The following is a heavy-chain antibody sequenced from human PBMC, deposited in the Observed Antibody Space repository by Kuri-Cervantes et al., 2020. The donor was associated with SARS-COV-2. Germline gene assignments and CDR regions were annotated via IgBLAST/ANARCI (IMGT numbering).Heavy chain of an antibody. CDR3: ASGSIAAAGTLPSFDY. J-gene: IGHJ4*02. V-gene: IGHV1-18*01. D-gene: IGHD6-13*01. Sequence: ASVKVSCKASGYTFTSYGISWVRQAPGQGLEWMGWISAYNGNTNYAQKFQGRVTITTDESTSTAYMELSSLRSEDTAVYYCASGSIAAAGTLPSFDYWGQGTLVTVSS. CDR2: ISAYNGNT. CDR1: GYTFTSYG.